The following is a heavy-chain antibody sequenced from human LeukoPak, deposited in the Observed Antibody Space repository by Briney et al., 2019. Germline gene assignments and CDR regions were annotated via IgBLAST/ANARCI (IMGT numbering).Heavy chain of an antibody. Sequence: ASVKVSCKASGYTFTGYYMHWVRQAPVQGLEWMGWINPNSGGTNYAQKFQGRVTMTRDTSISTAYMELSRLRSDGTAAYYCARYYYDSSGPFDYWGRGTLVTVSS. CDR2: INPNSGGT. CDR1: GYTFTGYY. CDR3: ARYYYDSSGPFDY. J-gene: IGHJ4*02. D-gene: IGHD3-22*01. V-gene: IGHV1-2*02.